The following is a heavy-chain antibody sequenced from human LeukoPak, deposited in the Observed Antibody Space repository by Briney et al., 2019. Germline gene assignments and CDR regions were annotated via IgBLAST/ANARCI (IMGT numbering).Heavy chain of an antibody. J-gene: IGHJ3*02. D-gene: IGHD1-26*01. V-gene: IGHV1-18*01. CDR1: GYTFTSYG. CDR2: ISAYNGNT. CDR3: ARGGGTPNSGSYRAFDI. Sequence: ASVKVSCKASGYTFTSYGISWGRQAPGQGLVWRGWISAYNGNTNYAQKLQGGVTMTTDTSTSTAYMELRSLRSDDTAVYYCARGGGTPNSGSYRAFDIWGQGTMVTVSS.